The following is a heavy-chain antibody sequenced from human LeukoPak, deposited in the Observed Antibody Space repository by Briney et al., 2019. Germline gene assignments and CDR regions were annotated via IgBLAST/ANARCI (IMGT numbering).Heavy chain of an antibody. CDR3: ARGRYYDFWSGYYIHHFDY. CDR1: GYTFTSYG. V-gene: IGHV1-18*01. Sequence: GASVKVSCKASGYTFTSYGISWVRQAPGQGLEWMGWISAYNGNTNYAQKLQGRVTMTTDTSTSTAYMELSSLRSEDTAVYYCARGRYYDFWSGYYIHHFDYWGQGTLVTVSS. CDR2: ISAYNGNT. J-gene: IGHJ4*02. D-gene: IGHD3-3*01.